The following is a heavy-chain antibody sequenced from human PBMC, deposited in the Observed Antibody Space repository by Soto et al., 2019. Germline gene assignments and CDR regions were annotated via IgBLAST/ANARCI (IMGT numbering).Heavy chain of an antibody. D-gene: IGHD3-3*01. J-gene: IGHJ5*01. CDR3: ATTWSPLLS. V-gene: IGHV3-23*01. CDR2: ISGSGGST. CDR1: RVCCGRDA. Sequence: LCCAASRVCCGRDAMRCVRQSPGKGLEWVSAISGSGGSTYYADSVKGRFTISRDNSKNTLYLQMNSLRAEDTAVYYCATTWSPLLSWG.